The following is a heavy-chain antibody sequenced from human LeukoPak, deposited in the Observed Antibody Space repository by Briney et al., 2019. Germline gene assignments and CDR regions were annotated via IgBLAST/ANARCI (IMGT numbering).Heavy chain of an antibody. V-gene: IGHV1-69*13. CDR2: TIPIFGTA. D-gene: IGHD6-13*01. CDR1: GGTFSSYA. Sequence: SVKVSCKASGGTFSSYAISWVRQAPGQGLEWMGGTIPIFGTANYAQKFQGRVTITADESTSTAYMELSSLRSEDTAVYYCARVVDRAAVRPYYYYYMDVWGKGTTVTVSS. J-gene: IGHJ6*03. CDR3: ARVVDRAAVRPYYYYYMDV.